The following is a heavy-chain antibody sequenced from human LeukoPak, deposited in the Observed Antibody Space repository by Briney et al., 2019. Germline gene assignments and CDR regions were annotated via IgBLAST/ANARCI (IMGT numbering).Heavy chain of an antibody. V-gene: IGHV4-4*07. Sequence: SETLSLTCTVSGGSISSFYWSWIRQSAGKGLEWIGRIHTSGSTNYNPSLQSRLTMSLDTSKNQFSLKLNSVTAAHTAVYYCARDHRSGMTTVSTGFDYWGQGTLVTVSS. J-gene: IGHJ4*02. CDR2: IHTSGST. CDR1: GGSISSFY. CDR3: ARDHRSGMTTVSTGFDY. D-gene: IGHD4-17*01.